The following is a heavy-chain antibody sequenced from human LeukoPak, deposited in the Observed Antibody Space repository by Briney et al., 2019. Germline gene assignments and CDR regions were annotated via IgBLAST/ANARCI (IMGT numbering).Heavy chain of an antibody. J-gene: IGHJ5*02. CDR3: AKTHPPNYADNENWFDP. D-gene: IGHD3-16*01. CDR2: INPNSGGT. CDR1: GYTFTGYY. Sequence: ASVKVSCKASGYTFTGYYMHWVRQAPGQGLEWMGWINPNSGGTNYAQKFQGRVTMTRDTSISTAYMELSRLRSDDTALYYCAKTHPPNYADNENWFDPWGQGTLVTVSS. V-gene: IGHV1-2*02.